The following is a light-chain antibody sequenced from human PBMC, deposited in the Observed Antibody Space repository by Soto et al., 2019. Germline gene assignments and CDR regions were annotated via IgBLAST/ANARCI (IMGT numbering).Light chain of an antibody. CDR1: QIVSTN. V-gene: IGKV3-15*01. J-gene: IGKJ4*01. Sequence: EIVMTQSPATLSVSPGERATLSCRSSQIVSTNLAWYQQRPGPAPRLLIYDASTRATGIPARFSGSGSGTEFTLTISSLQSEDFAVYYCQQYDNWATFGGGTKVEIK. CDR2: DAS. CDR3: QQYDNWAT.